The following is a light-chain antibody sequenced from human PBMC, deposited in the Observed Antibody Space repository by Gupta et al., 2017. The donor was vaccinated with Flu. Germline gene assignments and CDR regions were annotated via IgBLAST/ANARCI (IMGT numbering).Light chain of an antibody. CDR3: CSETARSNMVV. Sequence: ITFTGTCGGFGGGNYVGWDQHDPGKSPNLVIFEVRIRRSGVADRFSGSNFGNTAAVTITGLHEEEEAYYYCCSETARSNMVVFGGGTKLTVL. V-gene: IGLV2-14*01. CDR2: EVR. CDR1: CGGFGGGNY. J-gene: IGLJ2*01.